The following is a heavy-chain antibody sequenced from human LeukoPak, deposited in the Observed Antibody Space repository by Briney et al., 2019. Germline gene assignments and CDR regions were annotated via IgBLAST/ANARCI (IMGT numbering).Heavy chain of an antibody. V-gene: IGHV3-23*01. CDR1: GFTFGSCG. J-gene: IGHJ4*02. D-gene: IGHD6-19*01. CDR3: ARDHTVAGLDY. Sequence: GGSLRLSCAASGFTFGSCGMTWVRQAPGKGLEWVSAIGGGGLGTYYADSVKGRFTISRDNSRNTLYLQMNSLRVEDTAVYYCARDHTVAGLDYWGQGTLVTVSS. CDR2: IGGGGLGT.